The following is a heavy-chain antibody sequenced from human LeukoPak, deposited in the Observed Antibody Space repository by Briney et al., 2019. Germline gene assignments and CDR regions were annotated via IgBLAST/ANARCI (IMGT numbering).Heavy chain of an antibody. CDR2: IIPILGIA. Sequence: GASVKVSCKASGYTFTSYGISWVRQAPGQGLEWMGRIIPILGIANYAQKFQGRVTITTDESTSTAYMELSSLRSEDTAVYYCARGILLRPGYYYYMDVWGKGTTVTVSS. CDR3: ARGILLRPGYYYYMDV. J-gene: IGHJ6*03. CDR1: GYTFTSYG. V-gene: IGHV1-69*04. D-gene: IGHD3-3*01.